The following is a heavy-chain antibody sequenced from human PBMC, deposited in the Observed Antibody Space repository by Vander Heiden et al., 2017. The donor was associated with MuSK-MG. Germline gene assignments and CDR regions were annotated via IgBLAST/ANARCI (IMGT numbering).Heavy chain of an antibody. D-gene: IGHD2-2*01. J-gene: IGHJ5*02. CDR3: ARVPPLYCSSSTCYPRIDV. CDR1: GGSLSSSTYY. CDR2: ISYSGRT. V-gene: IGHV4-39*01. Sequence: QLQVQESGPGLVKPSETLSLTCTVSGGSLSSSTYYWGWIRLPPGKGLEWIGSISYSGRTYYNPSLKSRVTMSVDTSKNQFSLKLSSVTAADTAVYYCARVPPLYCSSSTCYPRIDVWGQGTLVTVSS.